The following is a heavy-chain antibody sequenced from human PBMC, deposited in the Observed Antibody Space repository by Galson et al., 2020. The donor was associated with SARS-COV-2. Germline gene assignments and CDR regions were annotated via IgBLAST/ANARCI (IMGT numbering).Heavy chain of an antibody. J-gene: IGHJ6*02. CDR1: GYTFTSYG. D-gene: IGHD1-26*01. V-gene: IGHV1-18*01. CDR3: ARGLGVGATRGYYYYGMDV. CDR2: ISAYNGNT. Sequence: ASVKVSCKASGYTFTSYGISWVRQAPGQGLEWMGWISAYNGNTNYAQKLQGRVTMTTDTSTSTAYMELRSLRSDDTAVYYCARGLGVGATRGYYYYGMDVWGQGTTVTVSS.